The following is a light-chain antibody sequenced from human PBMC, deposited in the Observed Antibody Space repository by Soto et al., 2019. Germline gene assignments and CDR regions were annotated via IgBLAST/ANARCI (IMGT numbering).Light chain of an antibody. J-gene: IGKJ2*01. Sequence: IQLTQSPSSLSASVGDRVTVTCRASQDINKFLAWFQQKPGKAPNLLIFSASTLQSAVPSRFSGGGSGTDFTLTIDSLQAEDCATSYCQQLKTYPYTFGQVTKLEIK. CDR3: QQLKTYPYT. CDR1: QDINKF. CDR2: SAS. V-gene: IGKV1-9*01.